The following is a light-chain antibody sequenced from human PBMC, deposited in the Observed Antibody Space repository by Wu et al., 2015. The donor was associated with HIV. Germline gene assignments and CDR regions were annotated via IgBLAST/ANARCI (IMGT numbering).Light chain of an antibody. CDR2: DAS. CDR3: QQRANWPRT. V-gene: IGKV3-11*01. CDR1: QSVSSY. Sequence: EIVLTQSPGTLSLSPGGKATLSCRASQSVSSYLAWYQQKSGQAPRLLIYDASNRATGIPARFSGSGSGTEFTLTISSLDPEDFAVYYCQQRANWPRTFGQGTKVEIK. J-gene: IGKJ1*01.